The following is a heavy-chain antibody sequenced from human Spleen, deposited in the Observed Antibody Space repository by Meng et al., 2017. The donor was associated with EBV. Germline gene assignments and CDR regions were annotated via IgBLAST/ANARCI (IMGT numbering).Heavy chain of an antibody. D-gene: IGHD2-15*01. CDR2: IYHSGHT. J-gene: IGHJ5*02. Sequence: QVQWQESGPVLVKPSGTLSLTCAVSGDSIDSINWWNWVRQPPGKGLEWIGEIYHSGHTNYNPSLRSRVIMSVDKSKNQFSLDLTSVTAADTAIYYCATAHCSGGGCPGGSWGQGTLVTVSS. CDR1: GDSIDSINW. V-gene: IGHV4-4*02. CDR3: ATAHCSGGGCPGGS.